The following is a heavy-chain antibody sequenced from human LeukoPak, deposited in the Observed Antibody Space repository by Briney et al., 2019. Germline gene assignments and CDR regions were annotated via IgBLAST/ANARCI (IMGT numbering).Heavy chain of an antibody. V-gene: IGHV3-21*04. Sequence: PGGSLRLSCAASAFSLNAYNMNWVRQAPGKGLEWVSSISYTGTYIYYADSVKGRFTISRDNAQNSLYLQMNSLRAEDTAFYYCVRDRGTYRPIDYWGQGTLVTVSS. J-gene: IGHJ4*02. CDR3: VRDRGTYRPIDY. CDR1: AFSLNAYN. CDR2: ISYTGTYI. D-gene: IGHD1-26*01.